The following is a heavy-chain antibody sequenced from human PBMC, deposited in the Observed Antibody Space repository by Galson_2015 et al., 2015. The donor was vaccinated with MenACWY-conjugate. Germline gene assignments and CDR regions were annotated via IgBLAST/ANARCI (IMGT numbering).Heavy chain of an antibody. CDR1: GFTFSSYA. V-gene: IGHV3-30*04. J-gene: IGHJ2*01. CDR3: ARDPGDKVVHWYFDL. D-gene: IGHD5-12*01. Sequence: SLRLSCAASGFTFSSYAMHWVRQAPGKGLEWVAVISYDGSNKYYADSVKGRFTISRDNSKNTLYLQMNSLRAEDTAVYYCARDPGDKVVHWYFDLWGRGTLVTVSS. CDR2: ISYDGSNK.